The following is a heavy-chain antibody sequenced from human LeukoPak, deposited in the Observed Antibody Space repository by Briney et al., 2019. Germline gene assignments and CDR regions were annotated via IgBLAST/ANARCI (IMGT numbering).Heavy chain of an antibody. Sequence: GGSLRLSCAASGFTFSHYWRSWVRQAPGKGLEWVGRIKSKTDGGTTAYAAPVKGRFTISRDDSKNTLYLQMNSLKTEDTAVYYCTTHMIRYGELCGFDPWGQGTMVTVSS. CDR1: GFTFSHYW. J-gene: IGHJ5*02. CDR3: TTHMIRYGELCGFDP. CDR2: IKSKTDGGTT. D-gene: IGHD3-10*01. V-gene: IGHV3-15*01.